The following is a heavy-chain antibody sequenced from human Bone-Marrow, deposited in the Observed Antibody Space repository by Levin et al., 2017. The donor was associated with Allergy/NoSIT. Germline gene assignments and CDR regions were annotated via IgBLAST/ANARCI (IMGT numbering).Heavy chain of an antibody. CDR2: INHSGGT. D-gene: IGHD6-19*01. J-gene: IGHJ4*02. V-gene: IGHV4-34*01. Sequence: PSETLSLTCLVYGGSLSGYYWGWIRQPPGKGLEWIGEINHSGGTNHNPSLKSRVTISIDTSKNQFSLRLSSVTAADTAVYYCAREQERYNIGWYAGHWGQGTLVTVSS. CDR3: AREQERYNIGWYAGH. CDR1: GGSLSGYY.